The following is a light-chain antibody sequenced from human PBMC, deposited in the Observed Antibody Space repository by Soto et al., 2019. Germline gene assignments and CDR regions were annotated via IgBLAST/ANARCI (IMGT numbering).Light chain of an antibody. V-gene: IGKV3-20*01. Sequence: EIVLTQSPGTLSLSPGERVILSCRASQSIASTYLTWYQQKPGQAPRLLIYDASNRATGIPARFSGSGSGTDFTLTISSLQPEDFATYYCQQTYSTPYTFGQGTKVDIK. CDR2: DAS. J-gene: IGKJ2*01. CDR1: QSIASTY. CDR3: QQTYSTPYT.